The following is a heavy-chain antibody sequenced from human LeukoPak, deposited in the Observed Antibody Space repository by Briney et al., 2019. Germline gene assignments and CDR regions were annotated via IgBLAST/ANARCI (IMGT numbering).Heavy chain of an antibody. CDR3: ARADVVVVVPAASYYYYYMDV. CDR2: MNPNSGNT. CDR1: GYTFTSYD. V-gene: IGHV1-8*03. J-gene: IGHJ6*03. D-gene: IGHD2-2*01. Sequence: AASVKVSCKASGYTFTSYDINWVRQATGQWLEWMGWMNPNSGNTGYAQKLQGRVTITRNTSISTAYMELSSLRSEDTAVYYCARADVVVVVPAASYYYYYMDVWGKGTTVTVSS.